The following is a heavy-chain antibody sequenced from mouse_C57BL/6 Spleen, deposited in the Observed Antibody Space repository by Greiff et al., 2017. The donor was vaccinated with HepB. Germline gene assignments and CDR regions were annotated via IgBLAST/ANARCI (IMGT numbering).Heavy chain of an antibody. J-gene: IGHJ2*01. CDR2: IDPSDSET. V-gene: IGHV1-52*01. Sequence: VKLQQPGAELVRPGSSVKLSCKASGYTFTSYWMHGVKQRPIQGLEWIGNIDPSDSETHYTQQFKDKATLTVDKSSSTAYMHLSSLTSEDSAVYYCAIWGTDGYYGYWGQGTTLTVSS. D-gene: IGHD2-3*01. CDR3: AIWGTDGYYGY. CDR1: GYTFTSYW.